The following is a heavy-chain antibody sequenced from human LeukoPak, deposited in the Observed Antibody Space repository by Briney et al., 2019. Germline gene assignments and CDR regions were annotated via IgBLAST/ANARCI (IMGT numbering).Heavy chain of an antibody. V-gene: IGHV2-70*04. J-gene: IGHJ4*02. D-gene: IGHD1-26*01. Sequence: SGPALVKPTQTLTLTCTSSGFSLSTSGMRVSWIRQPPGKALEWLARIDWDDDKFYSTSLKTRLTISKDTSKNQVVLTMTNMDPVDTATYYCARIGSYYYFDYRGQGTLVTVSS. CDR3: ARIGSYYYFDY. CDR1: GFSLSTSGMR. CDR2: IDWDDDK.